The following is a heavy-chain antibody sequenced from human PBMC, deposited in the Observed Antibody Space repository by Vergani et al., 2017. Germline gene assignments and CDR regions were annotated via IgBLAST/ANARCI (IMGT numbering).Heavy chain of an antibody. D-gene: IGHD2/OR15-2a*01. Sequence: QVQLQESGPGLVKASQTLSLTCTVSGDSIRSGVYYWGWIRQHPGQGLEWIGYIYHTGTTYYNPSLRGRINISVDTSKNQLSLKLTSVTAADTAVYFCARAGLPFYAFYMDVWGKGITVTVSS. J-gene: IGHJ6*03. CDR1: GDSIRSGVYY. CDR3: ARAGLPFYAFYMDV. CDR2: IYHTGTT. V-gene: IGHV4-31*03.